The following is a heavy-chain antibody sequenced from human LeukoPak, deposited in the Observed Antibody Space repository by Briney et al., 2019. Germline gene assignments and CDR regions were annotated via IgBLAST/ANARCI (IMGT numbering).Heavy chain of an antibody. CDR3: ARAYSDYGSGSYWAPLFDY. D-gene: IGHD3-10*01. V-gene: IGHV3-11*01. CDR2: ISSSGSTI. CDR1: GFTFSDYY. Sequence: PGGSLRLSCAASGFTFSDYYMSWIRQAPGKGLEWVSYISSSGSTIYYADSVKGRFTTSRDNAKNSLYLQMNSLRAEDTAVYYCARAYSDYGSGSYWAPLFDYWGQGTLVTVSS. J-gene: IGHJ4*02.